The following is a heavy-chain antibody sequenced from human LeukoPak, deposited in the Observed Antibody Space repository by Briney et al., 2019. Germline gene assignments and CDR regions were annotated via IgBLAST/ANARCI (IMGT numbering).Heavy chain of an antibody. CDR3: ASAGSKYCTNGVCTNY. CDR1: GGTLSSYT. J-gene: IGHJ4*02. CDR2: IIPILGIA. Sequence: SVKVSCKASGGTLSSYTISWVRQAPGQGLEWMGRIIPILGIATYAQKFQGRVTITADKSTSTAYMELSSLRSEDTAVYYCASAGSKYCTNGVCTNYWGQGTLVTVSS. D-gene: IGHD2-8*01. V-gene: IGHV1-69*02.